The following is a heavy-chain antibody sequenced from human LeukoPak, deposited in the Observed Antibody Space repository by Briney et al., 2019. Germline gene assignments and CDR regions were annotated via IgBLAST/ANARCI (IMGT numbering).Heavy chain of an antibody. J-gene: IGHJ6*02. D-gene: IGHD2-15*01. CDR3: VKDLGSAITSALALDV. CDR1: GFTFSRYG. V-gene: IGHV3-33*03. CDR2: IWYDGSEK. Sequence: GGSLRLSCVASGFTFSRYGMHWVRQAPGKGLEWVGIIWYDGSEKYYADSVKGRFTISRDNRKNLLHLQMNSLRPDDSAVYYCVKDLGSAITSALALDVWGQGTTVTVSS.